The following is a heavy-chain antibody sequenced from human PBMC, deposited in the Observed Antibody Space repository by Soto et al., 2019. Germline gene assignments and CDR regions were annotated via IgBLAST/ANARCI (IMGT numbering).Heavy chain of an antibody. CDR3: ARDYYDSSGYLASLGY. CDR1: GFTFSTYS. Sequence: EVQLVESGGGLVKPGGSLRLSCAASGFTFSTYSMNWVRQAPGKGLEWVSSISSSSSYIYYADSVKGRFTISRDNAKNSLYLQMNSLRAEDTAVYYCARDYYDSSGYLASLGYWGQGTLLTVSS. CDR2: ISSSSSYI. V-gene: IGHV3-21*01. D-gene: IGHD3-22*01. J-gene: IGHJ4*02.